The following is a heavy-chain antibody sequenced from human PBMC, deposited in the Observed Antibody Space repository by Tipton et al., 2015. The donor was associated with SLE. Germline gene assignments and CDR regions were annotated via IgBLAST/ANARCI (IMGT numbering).Heavy chain of an antibody. Sequence: TLSLTCTVSGDSVSTNYWNWIRQPAGKGLEWIGRLYGSGTPTHYNPSLESRVTMSVDTSQNQFSLKLSSVTAADTAVYYCATRGSSSWYFFDYWGQGTLVTVSS. CDR1: GDSVSTNY. CDR3: ATRGSSSWYFFDY. D-gene: IGHD6-13*01. J-gene: IGHJ4*02. CDR2: LYGSGTP. V-gene: IGHV4-4*07.